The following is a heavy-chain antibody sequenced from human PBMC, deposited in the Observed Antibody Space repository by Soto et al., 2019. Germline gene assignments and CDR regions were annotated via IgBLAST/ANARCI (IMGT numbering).Heavy chain of an antibody. CDR1: GGSISSYY. Sequence: PSETLSLTCTVSGGSISSYYWSWIRQPPGKGLEWIGYIYDTGSTNYNPSLESRVTMSVDTSKNQVSLKLTSVTAADTAVYYCARDHPHSYGIYYFDYWGQGTLVTVS. J-gene: IGHJ4*02. CDR3: ARDHPHSYGIYYFDY. CDR2: IYDTGST. V-gene: IGHV4-59*01. D-gene: IGHD5-18*01.